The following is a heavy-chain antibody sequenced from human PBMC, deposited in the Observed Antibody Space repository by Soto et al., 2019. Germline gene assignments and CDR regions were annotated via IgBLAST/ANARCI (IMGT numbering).Heavy chain of an antibody. CDR1: GFTFNNYA. V-gene: IGHV3-23*01. J-gene: IGHJ4*02. D-gene: IGHD3-10*01. CDR3: AKGRGGSGSLTPRVDF. CDR2: ISGGGDTT. Sequence: EVQLLESGGGLVQPGGSLRLSCAASGFTFNNYAMTWVRQAPGKGLEWVSAISGGGDTTSYADSVKGRFTVSRDGSKNTLYPQMSRLRAEDTALYYCAKGRGGSGSLTPRVDFWGQGTLVTVSS.